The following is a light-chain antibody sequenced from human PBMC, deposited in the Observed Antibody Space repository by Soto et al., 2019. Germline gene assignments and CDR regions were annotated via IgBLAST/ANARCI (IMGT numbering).Light chain of an antibody. J-gene: IGKJ1*01. CDR2: DAS. CDR3: QQFYNYPRT. Sequence: EILLTQSPGTLSLSPGDSATLSFRASQRIRSTYLAWYQQKPGQAPRLLIYDASSLQSGVPSRFSGSGSGTDFPLTISYLQSEDFGTYYYQQFYNYPRTFGQGTKVDIK. CDR1: QRIRSTY. V-gene: IGKV3D-7*01.